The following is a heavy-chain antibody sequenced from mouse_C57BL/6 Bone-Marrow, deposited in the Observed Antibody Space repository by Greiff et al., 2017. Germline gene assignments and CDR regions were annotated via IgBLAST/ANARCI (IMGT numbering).Heavy chain of an antibody. V-gene: IGHV1-22*01. J-gene: IGHJ1*03. CDR3: ARRRGYWYFDV. CDR2: INPNNGGT. Sequence: EVKLQESGPELVKPGASVKMSCKASGYTFTDYNMHWVKQSHGKSLEWIGYINPNNGGTSYNQKFKGKATLTVNKSSSTAYMELRSLTSEDSAVYYCARRRGYWYFDVWGTGTTVTVSS. CDR1: GYTFTDYN.